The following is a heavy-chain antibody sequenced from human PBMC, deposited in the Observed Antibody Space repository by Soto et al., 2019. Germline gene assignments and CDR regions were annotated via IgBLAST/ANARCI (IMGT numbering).Heavy chain of an antibody. CDR2: IYFRGTT. J-gene: IGHJ4*02. D-gene: IGHD3-22*01. CDR3: ARMNYYDTSGYPFDY. Sequence: SETLSLTCTVSGGSIGSYYWSWIRQPPGKGLEWIGYIYFRGTTNYNPSLKSRVTMSADTSKNQFSLKLNSVTAADTAVYYCARMNYYDTSGYPFDYRGQGMMVT. V-gene: IGHV4-59*01. CDR1: GGSIGSYY.